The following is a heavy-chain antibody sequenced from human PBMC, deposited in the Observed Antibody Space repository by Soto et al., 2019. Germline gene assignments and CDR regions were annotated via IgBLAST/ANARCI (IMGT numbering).Heavy chain of an antibody. CDR3: ARALYCSGGSCSPLRGMDV. CDR2: IYYNGNT. CDR1: GGSISSYY. Sequence: PSETLSLTCTVSGGSISSYYWSWIRQPPGKGLEWIGYIYYNGNTNYNPSLKSRVTISVDTSKNQFSLKLSSVTAADTALYYCARALYCSGGSCSPLRGMDVWGQGTTVTVSS. D-gene: IGHD2-15*01. V-gene: IGHV4-59*12. J-gene: IGHJ6*02.